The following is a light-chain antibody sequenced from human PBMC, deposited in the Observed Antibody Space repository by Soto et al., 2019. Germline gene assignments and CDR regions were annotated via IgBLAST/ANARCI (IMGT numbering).Light chain of an antibody. CDR1: SSNVGADNY. V-gene: IGLV2-8*01. J-gene: IGLJ3*02. CDR2: GVT. CDR3: RSFASRNTWV. Sequence: QSALTQPPSASGAPGQRVTISCTGTSSNVGADNYVSWYQQHAGKAPKLVIYGVTNRPSGVPDRFSGSKSANTASLTFSGLEAEDEVDYYCRSFASRNTWVFGGGTKLTVL.